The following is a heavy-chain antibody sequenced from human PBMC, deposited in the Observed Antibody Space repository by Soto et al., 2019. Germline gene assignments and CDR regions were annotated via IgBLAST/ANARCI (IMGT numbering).Heavy chain of an antibody. J-gene: IGHJ6*02. V-gene: IGHV5-51*01. D-gene: IGHD2-2*01. Sequence: PGESLKISCKGSGYSFTSYWIGWVRQMPGKGLEWMGIIYPGDSDTRYSPSFQGQVTISADKSISTAYLQWSSLKASDTAIYYCAKRHCSSTRCYDAVDVWGQGTTVTVSS. CDR1: GYSFTSYW. CDR3: AKRHCSSTRCYDAVDV. CDR2: IYPGDSDT.